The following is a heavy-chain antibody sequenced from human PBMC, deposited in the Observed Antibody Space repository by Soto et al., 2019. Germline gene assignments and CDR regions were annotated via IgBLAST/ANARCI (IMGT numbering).Heavy chain of an antibody. CDR2: VYRTGLT. V-gene: IGHV4-61*01. CDR3: VREDMSGTYYFDY. J-gene: IGHJ4*02. Sequence: PSETLSLTCRVSGASVIRETHFWTWIRQPPGKGLEWIGYVYRTGLTNSNPALTSRVTVSADRSKNQFSLTLRSVTAADTAVYYCVREDMSGTYYFDYWGPGIQVTAPQ. CDR1: GASVIRETHF. D-gene: IGHD3-3*01.